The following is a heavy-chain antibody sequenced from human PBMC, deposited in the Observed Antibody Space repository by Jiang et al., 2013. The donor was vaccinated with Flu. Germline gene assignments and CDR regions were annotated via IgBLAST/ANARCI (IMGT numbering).Heavy chain of an antibody. D-gene: IGHD5-18*01. Sequence: NPSGGSTSYAQKFQGRVTMTRDTSTSTVYMELSSLRSEDTAVYYCARDSGYTAMASPDYWGQGTLVTVSS. CDR3: ARDSGYTAMASPDY. CDR2: NPSGGST. V-gene: IGHV1-46*01. J-gene: IGHJ4*02.